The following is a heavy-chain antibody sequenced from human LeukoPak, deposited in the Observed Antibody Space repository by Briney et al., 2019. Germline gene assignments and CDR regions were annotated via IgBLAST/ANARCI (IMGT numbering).Heavy chain of an antibody. CDR3: ARDDYGDYYFDY. V-gene: IGHV4-61*02. J-gene: IGHJ4*02. Sequence: SQTLSLTCTVSGGPISSGSYYWSWIRQPAGKGLEWIGRIYTSGSTNYNPSLKSRVTISVDTSKNQFSLKLSSVTAADTAVYYCARDDYGDYYFDYWGQGTLVTVSS. CDR2: IYTSGST. D-gene: IGHD4-17*01. CDR1: GGPISSGSYY.